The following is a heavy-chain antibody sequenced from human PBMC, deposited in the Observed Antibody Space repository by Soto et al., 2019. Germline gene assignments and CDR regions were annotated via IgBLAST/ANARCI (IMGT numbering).Heavy chain of an antibody. CDR1: GFTFSSYA. CDR2: ISGSGGST. J-gene: IGHJ4*02. V-gene: IGHV3-23*01. CDR3: AKDSPGITIFGVVTPFDY. D-gene: IGHD3-3*01. Sequence: PVGSLRLSCAASGFTFSSYAMSWVRQAPGKGLEWVSAISGSGGSTYYADSVKGRFTISRDNSKNTLYLQMNSLRAEDTAVYYCAKDSPGITIFGVVTPFDYWGQGTLVTVSS.